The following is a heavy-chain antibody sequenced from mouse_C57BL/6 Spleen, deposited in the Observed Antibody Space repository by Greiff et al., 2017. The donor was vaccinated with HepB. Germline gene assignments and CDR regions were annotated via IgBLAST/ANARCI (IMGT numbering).Heavy chain of an antibody. CDR3: AKLYWYFDV. J-gene: IGHJ1*03. CDR2: ISDGGSYT. Sequence: DVQLQESGGGLVKPGGSLKLSCAASGFTFSSYAMSWVRQTPEKRLEWVATISDGGSYTYYPDNVKGRFTISRDDAKNNLYLQMSHLKSEDTAMYYCAKLYWYFDVWGTGTTVTVSS. D-gene: IGHD4-1*01. V-gene: IGHV5-4*01. CDR1: GFTFSSYA.